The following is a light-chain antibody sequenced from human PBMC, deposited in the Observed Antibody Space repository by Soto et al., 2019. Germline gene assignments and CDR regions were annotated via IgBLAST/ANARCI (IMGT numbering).Light chain of an antibody. V-gene: IGLV2-14*01. CDR2: EVT. CDR3: SSHTINDTLV. Sequence: QSVLTQPASVSGSPGQSITISCTGTSGDIGGGYNYVSWYQQYSGKAPKLMIYEVTKRPSGASNRFSASKSDNTAFLTISGLQAEDEADYYCSSHTINDTLVFGGGTKVTVL. CDR1: SGDIGGGYNY. J-gene: IGLJ2*01.